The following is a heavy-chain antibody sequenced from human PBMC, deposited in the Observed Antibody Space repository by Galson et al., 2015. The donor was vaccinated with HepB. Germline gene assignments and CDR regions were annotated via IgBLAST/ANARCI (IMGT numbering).Heavy chain of an antibody. CDR1: GFTFNKAW. V-gene: IGHV3-15*01. D-gene: IGHD4-17*01. CDR2: IKSKINGGTT. J-gene: IGHJ3*02. CDR3: TGGPTVTGFDI. Sequence: SLRLSCAASGFTFNKAWMSWVRQAPGKGLEWVGRIKSKINGGTTDYAAPVKGRFTISRDDSKNMLYLQMNSLKTEDTAVYYCTGGPTVTGFDIWGQGTMVTVSS.